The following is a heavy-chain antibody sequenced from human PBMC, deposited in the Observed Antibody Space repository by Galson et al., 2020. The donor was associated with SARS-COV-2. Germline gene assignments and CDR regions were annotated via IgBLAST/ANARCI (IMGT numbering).Heavy chain of an antibody. CDR2: ISYDGSNK. CDR3: ARGPGHYFDY. CDR1: GFTFSSYG. V-gene: IGHV3-30*03. Sequence: TGGSLRLSCAASGFTFSSYGMHWVRQAPGKGLEWVAVISYDGSNKYYADSVKGRFTISRDNSKNTLYLQMNSLRAEDTAVYYCARGPGHYFDYWGQGTLVTVSS. J-gene: IGHJ4*02.